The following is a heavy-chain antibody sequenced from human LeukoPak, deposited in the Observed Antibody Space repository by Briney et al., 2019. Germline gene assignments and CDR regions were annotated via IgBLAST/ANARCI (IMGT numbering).Heavy chain of an antibody. CDR1: GFIFNNYA. J-gene: IGHJ4*02. CDR2: ISWYSGSI. D-gene: IGHD6-19*01. Sequence: GGSLRLSCAGSGFIFNNYAMHWVRQPPGKGLEWVSGISWYSGSIDYADSVKGRFTISRDNAKNSLYLQMNSLRVEDTAFYYCAKDNRRHYTSGPNPDSLHWGQGALVTVSS. V-gene: IGHV3-9*01. CDR3: AKDNRRHYTSGPNPDSLH.